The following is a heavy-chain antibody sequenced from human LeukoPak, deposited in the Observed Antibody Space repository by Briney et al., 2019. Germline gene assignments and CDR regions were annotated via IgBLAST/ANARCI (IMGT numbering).Heavy chain of an antibody. D-gene: IGHD3-22*01. Sequence: SETLSLTCTVSGGSISGSSWFWGWIRQPPGKGLEWIGSVSSGGTTYYNPSLKSRVTISVGTSKTQFSLKLSTVTAADTAIYYCSTYYFDSSGYLTGFDYWGQGTLVTVSS. V-gene: IGHV4-39*01. CDR3: STYYFDSSGYLTGFDY. J-gene: IGHJ4*02. CDR1: GGSISGSSWF. CDR2: VSSGGTT.